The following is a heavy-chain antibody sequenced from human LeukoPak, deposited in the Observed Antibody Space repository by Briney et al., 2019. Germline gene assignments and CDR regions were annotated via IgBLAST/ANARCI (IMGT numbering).Heavy chain of an antibody. D-gene: IGHD3-10*01. Sequence: SETLSLTCTVSGGSISSSSYYWGWIRQPPGKGLEWIGSIYYNGSTYYNPSLKSRVTISVDTSKNQFSLKLSSVTAADTAVYYCARDRFRDWGQGTLVTVSS. CDR2: IYYNGST. CDR3: ARDRFRD. J-gene: IGHJ4*02. V-gene: IGHV4-39*07. CDR1: GGSISSSSYY.